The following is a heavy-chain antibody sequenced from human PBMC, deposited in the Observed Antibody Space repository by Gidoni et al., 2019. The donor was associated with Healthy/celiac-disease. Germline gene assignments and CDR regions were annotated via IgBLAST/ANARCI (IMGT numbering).Heavy chain of an antibody. CDR3: ARASLWELLAY. Sequence: EVQLVESGGGLVQPGGSLSLSCAASGFTFSSYEMNWVRQAPGKGLEWVSYISSSGSTIYYADSVKGRFTISRDNAKNSLYLQMNSLRAEDTAVYYCARASLWELLAYWGQGTLVTVSS. J-gene: IGHJ4*02. V-gene: IGHV3-48*03. CDR1: GFTFSSYE. D-gene: IGHD1-26*01. CDR2: ISSSGSTI.